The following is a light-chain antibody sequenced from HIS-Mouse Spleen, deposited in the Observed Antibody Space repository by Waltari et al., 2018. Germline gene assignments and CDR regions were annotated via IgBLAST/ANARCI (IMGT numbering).Light chain of an antibody. CDR1: SSDVGGYTL. V-gene: IGLV2-23*01. CDR2: EGS. CDR3: CSYAGSSTVV. Sequence: QSALTQPASVSGSPGKSITISCTGTSSDVGGYTLVSWYQQHPGKAPKLMIYEGSKRPSGVSNRFSGSKSGNTASLTISGLQAEDEADYYCCSYAGSSTVVFGGGTKLTVL. J-gene: IGLJ2*01.